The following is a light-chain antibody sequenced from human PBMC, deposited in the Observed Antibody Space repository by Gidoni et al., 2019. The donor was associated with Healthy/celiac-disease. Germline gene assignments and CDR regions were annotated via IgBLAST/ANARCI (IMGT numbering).Light chain of an antibody. CDR3: QQHSHWPPIT. J-gene: IGKJ5*01. CDR1: QSVSSY. CDR2: DAS. Sequence: EIVSTQSPATLSLSPGERATLSCRASQSVSSYLAWYQQKPGQAPRLLIYDASNRATGIPARFSGSGSGTDFTLPISSLEPEDFAVYYCQQHSHWPPITFGQGTRLEIK. V-gene: IGKV3-11*01.